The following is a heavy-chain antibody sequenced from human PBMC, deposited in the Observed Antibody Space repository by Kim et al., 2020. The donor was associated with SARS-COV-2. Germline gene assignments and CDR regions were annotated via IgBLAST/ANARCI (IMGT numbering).Heavy chain of an antibody. J-gene: IGHJ4*02. Sequence: YAASVKDRFIISRDDSKNSVVLQMNCLGADDTAMYYCTREPSGTYFKFDSWGQGTLVTVSS. CDR3: TREPSGTYFKFDS. D-gene: IGHD3-10*01. V-gene: IGHV3-72*01.